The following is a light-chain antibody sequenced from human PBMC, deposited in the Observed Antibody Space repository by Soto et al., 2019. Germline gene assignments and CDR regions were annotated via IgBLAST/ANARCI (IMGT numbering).Light chain of an antibody. J-gene: IGKJ4*02. CDR1: QSVSSY. V-gene: IGKV3-11*01. Sequence: EIVLTQSPAPLSLSPGERATLSCRASQSVSSYLAWYQQKPGQAPRLLIYDASNRATGIPARFSGSGSGTDFTLTIGSLEPEDFAVYYCQQRSNWPLTFGGGTKVEIK. CDR2: DAS. CDR3: QQRSNWPLT.